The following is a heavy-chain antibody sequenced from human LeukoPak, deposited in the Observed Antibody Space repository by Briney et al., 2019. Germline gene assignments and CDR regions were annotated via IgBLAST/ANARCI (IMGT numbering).Heavy chain of an antibody. CDR1: GFTFSSYG. D-gene: IGHD5-24*01. J-gene: IGHJ3*02. Sequence: GGSLRLSSAAAGFTFSSYGMHWVGQAPGKGLEWVAVIWYDGSNKYYADSVKGRFTISRDNSKNTLYLQMNSLRAEDTAVYYCAKDFTDREFLMDIWGQGTMVTVSS. CDR3: AKDFTDREFLMDI. CDR2: IWYDGSNK. V-gene: IGHV3-33*06.